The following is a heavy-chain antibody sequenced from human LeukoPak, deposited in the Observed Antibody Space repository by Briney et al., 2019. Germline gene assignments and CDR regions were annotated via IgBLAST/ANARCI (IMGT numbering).Heavy chain of an antibody. CDR3: AKGHLGHDY. CDR1: GFTFSIFA. Sequence: GGSLRLSYAASGFTFSIFAMSWVRQAPGKGLEWVSAISNSGVNTYYAEFVKGRFTISRDNSKNTLHLQMTSLRAEDTAVYYCAKGHLGHDYWGQGTLVTVSS. V-gene: IGHV3-23*01. CDR2: ISNSGVNT. J-gene: IGHJ4*02.